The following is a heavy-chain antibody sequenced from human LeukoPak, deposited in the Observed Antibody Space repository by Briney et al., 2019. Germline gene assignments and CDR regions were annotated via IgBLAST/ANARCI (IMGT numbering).Heavy chain of an antibody. J-gene: IGHJ4*02. V-gene: IGHV1-18*04. CDR3: ARDLKRLRMLPAYYFDY. Sequence: ASVEVSCKASGYTFTGYYMHWVRQAPGQGLEWMGWISAYNGNTNYAQKLQGRVTMTTDTSTSAAYMELRSLRSDDTAVYYCARDLKRLRMLPAYYFDYWGQGTLVTVSS. D-gene: IGHD1-14*01. CDR2: ISAYNGNT. CDR1: GYTFTGYY.